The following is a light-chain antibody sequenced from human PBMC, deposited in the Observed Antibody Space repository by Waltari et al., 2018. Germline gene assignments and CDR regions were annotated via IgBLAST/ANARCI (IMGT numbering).Light chain of an antibody. Sequence: QSVLTQPPSVSGAPGQRVTISCTGSSSNIGAGYDVHWYQQLPGTAPKLLISANTKRPSGVPDRFSGSKSGTSAALAITGLQAEDEADYYCQSYDSSLSGYVVFGGGTKLTVL. V-gene: IGLV1-40*01. CDR2: ANT. CDR1: SSNIGAGYD. J-gene: IGLJ2*01. CDR3: QSYDSSLSGYVV.